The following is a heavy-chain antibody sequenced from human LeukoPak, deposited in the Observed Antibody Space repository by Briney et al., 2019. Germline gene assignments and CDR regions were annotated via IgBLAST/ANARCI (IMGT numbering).Heavy chain of an antibody. V-gene: IGHV4-30-4*08. J-gene: IGHJ3*02. D-gene: IGHD1-26*01. CDR3: ATDRVGAHHDAFDI. CDR1: GGSISSGDYY. Sequence: KPSETLSLTCTVSGGSISSGDYYWSWIRQPPGKGLEWIGYIYYSGSTYYNPSLERRVTISVDTSKNQFSLKLSSVTAADTAVYYCATDRVGAHHDAFDIWGQGTMVTVSS. CDR2: IYYSGST.